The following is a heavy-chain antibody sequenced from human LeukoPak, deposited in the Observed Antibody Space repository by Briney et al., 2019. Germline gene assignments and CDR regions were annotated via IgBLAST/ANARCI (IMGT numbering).Heavy chain of an antibody. CDR3: ASRWELLGEPGN. D-gene: IGHD1-26*01. J-gene: IGHJ4*02. CDR1: GGSFSGYY. CDR2: INHSGST. V-gene: IGHV4-34*01. Sequence: SETLSLTCAVYGGSFSGYYWSWIRQPPGKGLEWIGEINHSGSTNYNPSLKSRVTISVDTSKNQFPLKLSSVTAADTAVYYCASRWELLGEPGNWGQGTLVTVSS.